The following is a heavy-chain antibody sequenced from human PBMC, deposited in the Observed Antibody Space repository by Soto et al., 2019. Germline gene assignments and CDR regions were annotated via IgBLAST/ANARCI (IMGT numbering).Heavy chain of an antibody. J-gene: IGHJ4*02. D-gene: IGHD2-2*01. V-gene: IGHV1-18*01. Sequence: QVPLVQSGGEVKKPGASVKVSCKASGYTFTAYGISWVRQAPGQGLEWIGWISPNNGNTKSAQKFQDRVTMTTDTSTDTAYLELRSLRADDTAVYYCARDRSSENYLKWIEYWGQGALVTVSS. CDR3: ARDRSSENYLKWIEY. CDR1: GYTFTAYG. CDR2: ISPNNGNT.